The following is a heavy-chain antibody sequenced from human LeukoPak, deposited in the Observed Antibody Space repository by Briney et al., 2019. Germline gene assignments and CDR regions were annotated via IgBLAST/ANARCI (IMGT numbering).Heavy chain of an antibody. CDR1: GFIFSSYP. V-gene: IGHV3-48*01. CDR2: ITDTSDTT. J-gene: IGHJ4*02. CDR3: TTELDIRPNHY. Sequence: GGSLRLSCSASGFIFSSYPMNWVRQAPGKGLEWISYITDTSDTTYYADSVKGRFTISRDNAKNSLYLQMNSLRAEDTAVYYCTTELDIRPNHYWGQGTLVTVSS. D-gene: IGHD3-22*01.